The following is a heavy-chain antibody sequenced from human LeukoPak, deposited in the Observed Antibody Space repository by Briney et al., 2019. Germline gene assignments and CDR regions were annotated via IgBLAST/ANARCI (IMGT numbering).Heavy chain of an antibody. Sequence: GGSLRLSCAASGFTFSSYSMNWVRQAPGKGLEWVSYISSNTYTIHYADSVRGRFTISRDNAKNLLYLQMNSLRAEDTAVYYCASFTTCFHHWGQGTLVTVSS. J-gene: IGHJ4*02. CDR3: ASFTTCFHH. CDR2: ISSNTYTI. D-gene: IGHD3-22*01. CDR1: GFTFSSYS. V-gene: IGHV3-48*04.